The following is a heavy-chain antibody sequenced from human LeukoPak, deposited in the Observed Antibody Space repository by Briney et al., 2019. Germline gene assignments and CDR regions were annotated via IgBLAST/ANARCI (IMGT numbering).Heavy chain of an antibody. D-gene: IGHD1-26*01. CDR3: ARGSPWELRD. J-gene: IGHJ4*02. CDR2: INHSGST. CDR1: GGSFSGYY. Sequence: SETLSLTCAVYGGSFSGYYWSWIRQPPGKGLEWIGEINHSGSTNYNPSLKSRVTISVDTSKNQFSLKLSSVTAADTAVYYCARGSPWELRDWGQGTLVTVSS. V-gene: IGHV4-34*01.